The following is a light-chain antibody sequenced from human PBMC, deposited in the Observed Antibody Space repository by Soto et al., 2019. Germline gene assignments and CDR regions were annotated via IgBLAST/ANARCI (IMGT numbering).Light chain of an antibody. V-gene: IGKV1-5*01. J-gene: IGKJ2*01. CDR2: DAF. Sequence: DIQITQSPSTLSASVGDRVTISCRASQNIFSRLAWYQQKPGKAPEALIFDAFNLQSGVPPRFSGSGSGTEFTLTISGLQPDDFATYYCQQYHTFYTFGQGTKVDIK. CDR3: QQYHTFYT. CDR1: QNIFSR.